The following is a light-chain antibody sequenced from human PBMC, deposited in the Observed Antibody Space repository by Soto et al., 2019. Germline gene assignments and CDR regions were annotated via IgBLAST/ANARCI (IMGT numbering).Light chain of an antibody. CDR3: QQYGSSPRVT. Sequence: EIVLTQSPGTLSLSPGERATLSCRAIQSVSSTYLIWYQQKPGQAPRLLIYDASSRATGIPDRFSGSGSGTDFTLTISRLEPEDFAVYYCQQYGSSPRVTFGQGTRLEIK. J-gene: IGKJ5*01. V-gene: IGKV3-20*01. CDR2: DAS. CDR1: QSVSSTY.